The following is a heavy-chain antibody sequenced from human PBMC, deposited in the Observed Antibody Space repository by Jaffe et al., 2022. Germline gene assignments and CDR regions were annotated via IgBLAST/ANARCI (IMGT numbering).Heavy chain of an antibody. CDR3: ARQDRGYCSGGSCPAGAFDI. D-gene: IGHD2-15*01. CDR1: GGSISSSSYY. CDR2: IYYSGST. J-gene: IGHJ3*02. Sequence: QLQLQESGPGLVKPSETLSLTCTVSGGSISSSSYYWGWIRQPPGKGLEWIGSIYYSGSTYYNPSLKSRVTISVDTSKNQFSLKLSSVTAADTAVYYCARQDRGYCSGGSCPAGAFDIWGQGTMVTVSS. V-gene: IGHV4-39*01.